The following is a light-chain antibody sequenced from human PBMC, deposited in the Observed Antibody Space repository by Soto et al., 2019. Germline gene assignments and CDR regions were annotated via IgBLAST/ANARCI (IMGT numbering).Light chain of an antibody. Sequence: DIQMTQSPSTLSASVGDRVTITCRASQSISTWLAWYQQEPGKAPKLLIHKASSLQSGVPSRFSGSGSGTDFTLTIRSLHPEDFSTYYCKQYNIYSPTFGQGTRVEIK. J-gene: IGKJ1*01. CDR2: KAS. CDR1: QSISTW. CDR3: KQYNIYSPT. V-gene: IGKV1-5*03.